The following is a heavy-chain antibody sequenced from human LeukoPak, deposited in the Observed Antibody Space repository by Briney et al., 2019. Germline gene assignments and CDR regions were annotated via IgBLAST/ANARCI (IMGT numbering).Heavy chain of an antibody. CDR1: GFTFSNAW. Sequence: GGSLRLSCVASGFTFSNAWMAWVRQAPGKGLEWVGRIRSKNDGGTIGYAAPVKDRFTISRDDSKNTLYLQMNSLEIEDTAVYFCTTDRTMKGYWGQGTLVTVSS. J-gene: IGHJ4*02. CDR2: IRSKNDGGTI. V-gene: IGHV3-15*01. CDR3: TTDRTMKGY. D-gene: IGHD3-22*01.